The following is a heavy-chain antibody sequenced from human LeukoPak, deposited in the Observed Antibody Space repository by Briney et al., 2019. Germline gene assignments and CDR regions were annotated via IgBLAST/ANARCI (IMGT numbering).Heavy chain of an antibody. Sequence: GESLKISCKGSGYSFTDYWIGWVRQMPGKGLEWMGIIYPGDSDTRCSPSFQGQVTISADKSINTAHLQWSSLKASDTAMYYCARGAAGTTPDYYYFGLDVWGQGTTVRVSS. V-gene: IGHV5-51*01. CDR2: IYPGDSDT. CDR3: ARGAAGTTPDYYYFGLDV. J-gene: IGHJ6*02. CDR1: GYSFTDYW. D-gene: IGHD1-7*01.